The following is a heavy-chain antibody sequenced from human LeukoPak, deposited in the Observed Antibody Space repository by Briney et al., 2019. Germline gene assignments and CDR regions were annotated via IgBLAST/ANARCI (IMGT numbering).Heavy chain of an antibody. CDR3: ARESSRDCMTTSCYRGHSPDRWRQWRRPYYFDY. Sequence: SETLSLTCTVSGGSISSSSYYWGWIRQPPGKGLEWIGTIDYSSGSTYYKPSLKSRVTIAIDASKNQFSLKVSSVTAADSAVYYCARESSRDCMTTSCYRGHSPDRWRQWRRPYYFDYWGQGTLVTVSS. CDR1: GGSISSSSYY. J-gene: IGHJ4*02. D-gene: IGHD2-2*01. CDR2: IDYSSGST. V-gene: IGHV4-39*07.